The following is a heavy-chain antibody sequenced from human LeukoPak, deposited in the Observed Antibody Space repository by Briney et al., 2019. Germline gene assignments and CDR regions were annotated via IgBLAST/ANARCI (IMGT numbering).Heavy chain of an antibody. V-gene: IGHV4-30-4*08. J-gene: IGHJ6*02. CDR3: ARDRGVVEDYYYGVDV. D-gene: IGHD3-22*01. CDR2: IYYSGST. CDR1: GGSFSGYY. Sequence: TLSLTCAVYGGSFSGYYWSWIRQPPGQGLEWIGYIYYSGSTYYNPSLKSRVTISVDTSKNQFSLRLSSVTAADTAVYYCARDRGVVEDYYYGVDVWGQGTTVTVSS.